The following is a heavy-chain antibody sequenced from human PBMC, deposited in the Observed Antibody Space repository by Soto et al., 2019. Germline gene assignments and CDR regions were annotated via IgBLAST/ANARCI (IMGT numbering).Heavy chain of an antibody. CDR2: LSDSGGSI. D-gene: IGHD6-13*01. CDR1: GFTFSRHA. J-gene: IGHJ4*02. V-gene: IGHV3-23*01. Sequence: EVQLLESGGGLVQPGGSLRLSCTASGFTFSRHAMTWARQAPGKGLEWVSGLSDSGGSIYYADSVKGRFTISRDNSMNTLYLQMNTLRAEDTAIYYCAKVSSSWYAGFFDLWGQGTLVTVSS. CDR3: AKVSSSWYAGFFDL.